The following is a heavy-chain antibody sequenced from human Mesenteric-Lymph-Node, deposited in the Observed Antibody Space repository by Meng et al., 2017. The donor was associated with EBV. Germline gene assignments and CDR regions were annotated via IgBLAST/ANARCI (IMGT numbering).Heavy chain of an antibody. V-gene: IGHV4-34*01. CDR1: GWSFSDYY. CDR3: AGHVGRGGDY. CDR2: INHSGNT. J-gene: IGHJ4*02. D-gene: IGHD3-10*01. Sequence: VEIQPWGAGLFRPSDTLSLSCAVYGWSFSDYYWSWIRQPPGKGLEWIGEINHSGNTHNNPSLKSRVSMSVDTSKNQFSLKLDSVTAADTAMYYCAGHVGRGGDYWDQGALVTVSS.